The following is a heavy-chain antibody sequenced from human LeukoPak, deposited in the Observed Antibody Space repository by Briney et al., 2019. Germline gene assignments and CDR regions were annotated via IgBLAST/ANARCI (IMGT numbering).Heavy chain of an antibody. CDR1: GFPFSFFG. D-gene: IGHD5-12*01. CDR2: ISGSSSPI. J-gene: IGHJ4*02. CDR3: ARDIRGGSSPNYFDF. Sequence: GGSLRLSCAASGFPFSFFGMNWIRQAPGRGLEWVSYISGSSSPIYYTDSVKGRFTISRDNAKNSLYLQMNSLRAEETAMYYCARDIRGGSSPNYFDFWGQGTLVTISS. V-gene: IGHV3-48*04.